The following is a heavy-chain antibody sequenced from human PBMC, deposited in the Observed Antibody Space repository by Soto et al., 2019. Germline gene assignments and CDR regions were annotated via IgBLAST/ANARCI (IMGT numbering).Heavy chain of an antibody. CDR3: ATWLDGDYYGGMDV. V-gene: IGHV1-8*01. CDR1: GYTFTSYD. Sequence: QVQLVQSGAEVKKPGASVKVSCKASGYTFTSYDINWVRQATGQGLEWMGWMNPNSGNTGYAQKFPSRVSMTRNTFISTAYMELSSLSSEDKAVYYCATWLDGDYYGGMDVWGQGTTVTVSS. D-gene: IGHD3-3*01. CDR2: MNPNSGNT. J-gene: IGHJ6*02.